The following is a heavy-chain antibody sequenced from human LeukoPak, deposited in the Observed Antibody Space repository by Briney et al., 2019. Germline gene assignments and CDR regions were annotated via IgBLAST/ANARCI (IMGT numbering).Heavy chain of an antibody. V-gene: IGHV4-34*01. Sequence: SETLSLTCAVYGGSFSGYYLSWIRQPPGKGLEWIGEINHSGSTNNNPSLKSRVTISVDTSKNQFSLKLSSVTAADTAVYYCARALAQGIICSGGSCYRNRYYYYYGMDVWGQGTTVTVSS. J-gene: IGHJ6*02. CDR2: INHSGST. D-gene: IGHD2-15*01. CDR3: ARALAQGIICSGGSCYRNRYYYYYGMDV. CDR1: GGSFSGYY.